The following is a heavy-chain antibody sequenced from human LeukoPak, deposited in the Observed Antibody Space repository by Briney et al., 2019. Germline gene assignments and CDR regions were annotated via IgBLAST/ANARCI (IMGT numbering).Heavy chain of an antibody. J-gene: IGHJ4*02. Sequence: GGSLRLSCAASGFILSSHAMNWVRQAPGNGLEWVSSISSSSIYIYYADSVKGRFTISRDNAKNSLYLQMNTLRAEDTAVYYCAREGYGSGTYPDYWGQGTLVTVSS. CDR2: ISSSSIYI. V-gene: IGHV3-21*01. CDR1: GFILSSHA. CDR3: AREGYGSGTYPDY. D-gene: IGHD3-10*01.